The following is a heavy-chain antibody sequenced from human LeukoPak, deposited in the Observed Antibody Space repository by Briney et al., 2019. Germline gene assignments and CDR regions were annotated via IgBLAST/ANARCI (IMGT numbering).Heavy chain of an antibody. Sequence: QSGGSLRLSCAASGFTFSNYAMHWVRQAPGKGLEWVAVISYGGSNKYYADSVKGRFTISRDNSKNTLYLQMNSLRPEDTALYYCAKDMGLRYYYAMDVWGQGTTVTVSS. CDR2: ISYGGSNK. V-gene: IGHV3-30-3*01. J-gene: IGHJ6*02. CDR1: GFTFSNYA. CDR3: AKDMGLRYYYAMDV. D-gene: IGHD3-10*01.